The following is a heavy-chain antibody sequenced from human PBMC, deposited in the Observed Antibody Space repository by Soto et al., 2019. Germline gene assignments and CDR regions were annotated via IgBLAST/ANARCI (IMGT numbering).Heavy chain of an antibody. CDR1: GFSFTGYY. V-gene: IGHV1-2*02. D-gene: IGHD3-16*01. CDR3: AKDLTRQPAYWLDP. Sequence: ASVKVSCKASGFSFTGYYIHCLRQAPGQGLEWMGWINAHSGGTEYAQKFQGRVTLTRDTSISTAYMTLSSLRSDDTAIYYCAKDLTRQPAYWLDPWGQGTQVTVSS. CDR2: INAHSGGT. J-gene: IGHJ5*02.